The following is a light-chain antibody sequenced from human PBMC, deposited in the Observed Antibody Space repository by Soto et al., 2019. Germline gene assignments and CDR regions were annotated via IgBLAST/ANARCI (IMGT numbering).Light chain of an antibody. CDR2: EVS. Sequence: QSVLTQPASVSGSPGQSITISCTGTSSDVGSYNLVSWYQQHPGKAPKLMIYEVSKRPSGVSNRFSGSKSGNTASLTISGLQAEDEAYYYCCSYAGSSTLYIFATGTKVTVL. CDR3: CSYAGSSTLYI. V-gene: IGLV2-23*02. CDR1: SSDVGSYNL. J-gene: IGLJ1*01.